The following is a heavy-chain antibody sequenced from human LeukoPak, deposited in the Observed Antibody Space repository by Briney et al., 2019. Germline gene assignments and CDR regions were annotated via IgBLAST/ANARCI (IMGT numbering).Heavy chain of an antibody. V-gene: IGHV4-39*01. CDR3: ARQVPDIVVVPAAIYAFDI. J-gene: IGHJ3*02. D-gene: IGHD2-2*01. Sequence: SETLSLTCTVSGGSISSSSYYWGWIRQPPGKGLEWTGSIYYSGSTYYNPSLKSRVTISVDTSKNQFSLKLSSVTAADTAVYYCARQVPDIVVVPAAIYAFDIWGQGTMVTVSS. CDR1: GGSISSSSYY. CDR2: IYYSGST.